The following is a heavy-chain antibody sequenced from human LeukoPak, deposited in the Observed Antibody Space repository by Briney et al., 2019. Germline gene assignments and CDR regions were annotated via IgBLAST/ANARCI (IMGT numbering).Heavy chain of an antibody. Sequence: RASVKVSCKASGYTFTSYDINWVRRATGQGLEWMGWMNPNSGNTGYAQKFQGRVTMTRNTSISTAYMELSSLRSEDTAVYYCARRTYYYDSSGYYIDYWGQGTLVTVSS. CDR3: ARRTYYYDSSGYYIDY. CDR2: MNPNSGNT. CDR1: GYTFTSYD. D-gene: IGHD3-22*01. J-gene: IGHJ4*02. V-gene: IGHV1-8*01.